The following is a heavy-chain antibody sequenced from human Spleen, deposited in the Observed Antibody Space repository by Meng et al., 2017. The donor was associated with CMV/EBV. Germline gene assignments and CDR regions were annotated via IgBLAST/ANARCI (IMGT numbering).Heavy chain of an antibody. J-gene: IGHJ4*02. CDR3: ARVEGATTEFDY. CDR2: SSAYNGNT. Sequence: QVQLVQCGAGVKKAGDSVKGSCKASGYTLTSYGISWVRQAHGQGLEWMRWSSAYNGNTNYAQKLQVRVTMTTDTSTSTAYMELRSLRSDDTAVYYCARVEGATTEFDYWGQGTLVTVSS. D-gene: IGHD1-26*01. CDR1: GYTLTSYG. V-gene: IGHV1-18*01.